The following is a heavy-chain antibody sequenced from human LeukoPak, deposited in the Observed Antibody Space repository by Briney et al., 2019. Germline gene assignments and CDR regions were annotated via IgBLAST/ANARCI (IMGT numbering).Heavy chain of an antibody. V-gene: IGHV3-9*01. CDR3: AKDPYDYVWGSYPSTLGMDV. Sequence: GGSLRLSCAASGFTFDDYAMHWVRQAPGKGLEWVSGISWNSGSIGYADSVKGRFTISRDNAKNSLYLQMNSLRAEDTAVYYCAKDPYDYVWGSYPSTLGMDVWGQGTTVTVSS. J-gene: IGHJ6*02. D-gene: IGHD3-16*02. CDR2: ISWNSGSI. CDR1: GFTFDDYA.